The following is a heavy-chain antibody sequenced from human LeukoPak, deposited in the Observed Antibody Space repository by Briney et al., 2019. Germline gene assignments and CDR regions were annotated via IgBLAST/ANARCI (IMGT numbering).Heavy chain of an antibody. CDR3: ARDGGVDRLGVAVTDGFDP. J-gene: IGHJ5*02. D-gene: IGHD6-19*01. CDR1: GFTFSSYS. CDR2: ISSSNSDI. Sequence: GGSLRLSCAASGFTFSSYSMNWVRQAPGKGLEWVSSISSSNSDIYYADSVKGRFTISRDNAKNSLYLQMNSLRAEDTAVYYCARDGGVDRLGVAVTDGFDPWGQGTLVSVSS. V-gene: IGHV3-21*01.